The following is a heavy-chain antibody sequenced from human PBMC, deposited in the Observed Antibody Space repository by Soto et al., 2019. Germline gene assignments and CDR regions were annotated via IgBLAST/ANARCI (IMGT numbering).Heavy chain of an antibody. D-gene: IGHD5-18*01. V-gene: IGHV4-30-2*01. CDR1: GGSISSGGYS. CDR2: ISHSGST. CDR3: ARARYSYGYFDY. J-gene: IGHJ4*02. Sequence: QLQLQESGSGLVKPSQTLSITCAASGGSISSGGYSWSWIRQRRGKGLEWIGYISHSGSTYYNPSLKSLVTISVDRSKHQFSLKLSAVTAADTAVYYCARARYSYGYFDYWGQVTLVTVSS.